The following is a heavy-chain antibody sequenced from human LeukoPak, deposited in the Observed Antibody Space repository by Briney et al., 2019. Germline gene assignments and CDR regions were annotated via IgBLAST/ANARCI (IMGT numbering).Heavy chain of an antibody. CDR3: ARDRDSSGYSSDAFDI. CDR2: IKHDGSEK. Sequence: GGSLRLSCAAPGFTFSTSWMTWVRQAPGKGLEFVANIKHDGSEKYYVDSVQGRFTISRDNAKNSLYLQMNSLRAEDTAVYYCARDRDSSGYSSDAFDIWGQGTKVTVSS. CDR1: GFTFSTSW. J-gene: IGHJ3*02. V-gene: IGHV3-7*03. D-gene: IGHD3-22*01.